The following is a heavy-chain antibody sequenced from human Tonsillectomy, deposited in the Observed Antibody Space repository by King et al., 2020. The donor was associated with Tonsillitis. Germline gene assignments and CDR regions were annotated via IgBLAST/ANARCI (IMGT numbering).Heavy chain of an antibody. J-gene: IGHJ4*02. CDR1: GFTFSDYY. Sequence: VQLVESGGGLVKPGGSLRLSCAASGFTFSDYYMNWIRQAPGKGLEWISYVSSSGRIVYDADFAKGRFTISRDNAKNSLFLEMNSLRAEDTAVYYCARGGLCSSSTCYRGDPFDYWGQGNLVTVSS. CDR2: VSSSGRIV. V-gene: IGHV3-11*01. D-gene: IGHD2-2*01. CDR3: ARGGLCSSSTCYRGDPFDY.